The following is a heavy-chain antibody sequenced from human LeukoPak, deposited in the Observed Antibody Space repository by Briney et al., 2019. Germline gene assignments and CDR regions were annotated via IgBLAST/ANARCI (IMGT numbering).Heavy chain of an antibody. CDR1: GFTFSSYA. V-gene: IGHV3-23*01. CDR3: AKDAPVNIVVVPAANS. CDR2: ISGSGGST. D-gene: IGHD2-2*01. J-gene: IGHJ4*02. Sequence: GGSLRLSCAVSGFTFSSYAMSWVRQAPGKGMKWVSAISGSGGSTYYAGSVKGRFTISRDNSKNTLYLQMNSLRAEDTAVYYCAKDAPVNIVVVPAANSWGQGTLVTVSS.